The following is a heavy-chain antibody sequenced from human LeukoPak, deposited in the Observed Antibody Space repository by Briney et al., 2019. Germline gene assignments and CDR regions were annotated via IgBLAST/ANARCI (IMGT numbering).Heavy chain of an antibody. CDR3: ARDDLSDILTGTDAFDI. CDR2: ISSSGSTI. J-gene: IGHJ3*02. D-gene: IGHD3-9*01. V-gene: IGHV3-11*01. Sequence: GGSLRLSCAASGFTFSDYYMSWIRQAPGKGLEWVSYISSSGSTIYYADSVKGRFTISRDNAKNSLYLQMNSLRAEDTAVYYCARDDLSDILTGTDAFDIWGQGTMVTVSS. CDR1: GFTFSDYY.